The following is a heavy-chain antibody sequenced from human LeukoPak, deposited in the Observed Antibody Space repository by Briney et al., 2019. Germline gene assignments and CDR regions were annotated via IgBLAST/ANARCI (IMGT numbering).Heavy chain of an antibody. Sequence: PSETLSLTCSVSGGSISNYYWSWIRQAPGKGLEWIGSIYYSESANYNPSLQSRVTISLDTSKNKFSLKLTSVTAADTAVYYCARDYYGSGSYYNVYYFDYWGQGTLVTVSS. V-gene: IGHV4-59*12. J-gene: IGHJ4*02. CDR3: ARDYYGSGSYYNVYYFDY. D-gene: IGHD3-10*01. CDR1: GGSISNYY. CDR2: IYYSESA.